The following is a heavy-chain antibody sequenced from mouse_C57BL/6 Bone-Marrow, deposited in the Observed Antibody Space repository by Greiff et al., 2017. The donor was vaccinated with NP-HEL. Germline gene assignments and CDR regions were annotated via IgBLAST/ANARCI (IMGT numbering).Heavy chain of an antibody. CDR1: GYTFTTYW. D-gene: IGHD1-1*01. Sequence: QVQLQQPGAELVKPGASVKLSCKASGYTFTTYWMQWVKQRPGPGLEWIGEIDPSDSYPNYNQKFKGKATLTVDTSSSTANMQLSSLTSEDSAVDYCARKAYYGRSYEFAYWGQGTLVTVSA. CDR3: ARKAYYGRSYEFAY. J-gene: IGHJ3*01. V-gene: IGHV1-50*01. CDR2: IDPSDSYP.